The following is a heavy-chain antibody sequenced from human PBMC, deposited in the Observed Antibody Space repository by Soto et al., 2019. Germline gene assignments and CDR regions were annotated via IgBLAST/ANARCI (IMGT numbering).Heavy chain of an antibody. J-gene: IGHJ3*02. Sequence: SQPLSLTCAISWDSVSINSATGNLIRHSPSRGLEWLGRTYYRSKWSNDYAVSVRSRITINPDTPKNQFSLQLNSVTPEDTAVYYCENGNCSQRAADTGGQGKMVAVSS. CDR3: ENGNCSQRAADT. CDR2: TYYRSKWSN. CDR1: WDSVSINSAT. D-gene: IGHD2-15*01. V-gene: IGHV6-1*01.